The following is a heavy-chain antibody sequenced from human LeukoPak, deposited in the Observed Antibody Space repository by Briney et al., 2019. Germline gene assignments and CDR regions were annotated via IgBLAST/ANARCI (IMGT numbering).Heavy chain of an antibody. V-gene: IGHV4-34*01. CDR3: ARVPDYYDSSGYYYGWFDP. CDR2: INHSGST. J-gene: IGHJ5*02. D-gene: IGHD3-22*01. CDR1: GGSFSGYY. Sequence: PSETLSLTCAVYGGSFSGYYWSWIRQPPGKGLEWIGEINHSGSTNYNPSLKSRVTISVDTSKNQFSLKLSSVTAADTAVYYCARVPDYYDSSGYYYGWFDPWGQGTLVTVSS.